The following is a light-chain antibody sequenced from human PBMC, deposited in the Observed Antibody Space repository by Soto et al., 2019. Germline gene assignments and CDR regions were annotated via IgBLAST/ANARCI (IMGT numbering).Light chain of an antibody. J-gene: IGKJ4*01. Sequence: EIVLTQSPGSLSLSPGERATLSCRASQSVSSNLAWYQQKPGQAPRLLIYGASTRATGIPARFSGSGSGTEFTLTISSLQSEDFAVYYCQQYYNWPPLTFGEGTKVDIK. CDR3: QQYYNWPPLT. CDR1: QSVSSN. V-gene: IGKV3-15*01. CDR2: GAS.